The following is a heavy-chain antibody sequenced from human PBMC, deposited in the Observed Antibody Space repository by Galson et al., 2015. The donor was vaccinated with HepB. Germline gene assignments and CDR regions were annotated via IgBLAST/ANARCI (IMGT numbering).Heavy chain of an antibody. V-gene: IGHV3-33*01. CDR3: ARDAQTDAFDI. CDR2: IWYDGSNK. Sequence: SLRLSCAASGFTFSSYGMHWVRQAPGKGLEWVAVIWYDGSNKYYADSVKGRFTISRDNSKNTLYLQMNSLRAEDTAVYYCARDAQTDAFDIWGQGTMVTVSS. J-gene: IGHJ3*02. CDR1: GFTFSSYG.